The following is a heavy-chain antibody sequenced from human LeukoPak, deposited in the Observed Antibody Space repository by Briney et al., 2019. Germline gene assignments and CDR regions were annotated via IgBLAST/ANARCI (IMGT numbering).Heavy chain of an antibody. V-gene: IGHV7-4-1*02. CDR1: GYTFTSYA. Sequence: ASVKVSCKASGYTFTSYAMNWVRQAPGQGLAWMGWTNTNTGNPTYAQGFTGRFVFSLDTSVSTAYLQTSSLKAEDTAVYYCARVADDNWFDPWGQGTLVTVSS. CDR3: ARVADDNWFDP. CDR2: TNTNTGNP. J-gene: IGHJ5*02.